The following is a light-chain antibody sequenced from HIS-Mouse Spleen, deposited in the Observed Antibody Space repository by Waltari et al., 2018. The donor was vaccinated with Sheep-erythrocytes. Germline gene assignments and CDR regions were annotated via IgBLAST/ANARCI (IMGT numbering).Light chain of an antibody. CDR1: SSDVGSYNP. V-gene: IGLV2-23*01. Sequence: SALTQPASLSGSPGQSITISCTGTSSDVGSYNPVSWYQQHPGKAPKLMIYEGSKRPSGVSNRFSGSKSGNTASLTISGLQAEDEADYYCCSYAGSSTLVFGGGTK. CDR2: EGS. CDR3: CSYAGSSTLV. J-gene: IGLJ3*02.